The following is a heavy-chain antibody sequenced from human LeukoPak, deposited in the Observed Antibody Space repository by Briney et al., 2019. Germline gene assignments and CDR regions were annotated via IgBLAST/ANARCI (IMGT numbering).Heavy chain of an antibody. CDR2: INHSGST. CDR3: ARVLHSPRYGAAAGIY. V-gene: IGHV4-34*01. Sequence: PSETLSLTCAVYGGSFSDYYWSWIRQPPGKGLEWIGEINHSGSTYYNPSLKSRVTISVDTSKNQFSLKLSSVTAADTAVYYCARVLHSPRYGAAAGIYWGQGTLVTVSS. CDR1: GGSFSDYY. J-gene: IGHJ4*02. D-gene: IGHD6-13*01.